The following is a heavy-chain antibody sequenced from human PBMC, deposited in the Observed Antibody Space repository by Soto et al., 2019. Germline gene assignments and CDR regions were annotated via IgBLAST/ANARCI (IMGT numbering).Heavy chain of an antibody. Sequence: EASVKVSCKASGYTFTGYYMHWVRQAPGQGLEWMGWINPNSGGTNYAQKFQGWVTMTRDTSISTAYMELSRLRSDDTAVYYCAREGGYCSSTSCIGLDPWGQGTLVTVSS. J-gene: IGHJ5*02. D-gene: IGHD2-2*01. CDR2: INPNSGGT. CDR1: GYTFTGYY. V-gene: IGHV1-2*04. CDR3: AREGGYCSSTSCIGLDP.